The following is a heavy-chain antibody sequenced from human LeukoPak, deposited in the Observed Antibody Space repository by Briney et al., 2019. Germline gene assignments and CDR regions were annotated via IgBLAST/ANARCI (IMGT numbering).Heavy chain of an antibody. CDR3: ESDNIRRTSFYYYDSSGYPREKSWFDL. CDR1: GYTFTGYY. D-gene: IGHD3-22*01. V-gene: IGHV1-2*02. J-gene: IGHJ5*02. Sequence: ASVKVSCKASGYTFTGYYMHWVRQAPGQGLEWMGWINPNSGGTNYAQKSQGRVTMTRDTSISTAYMELSRLRSDDTAVYYGESDNIRRTSFYYYDSSGYPREKSWFDLWGQGTLVTVSS. CDR2: INPNSGGT.